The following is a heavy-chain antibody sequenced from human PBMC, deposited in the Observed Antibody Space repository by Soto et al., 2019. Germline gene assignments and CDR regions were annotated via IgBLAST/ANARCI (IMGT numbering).Heavy chain of an antibody. CDR3: GRGAGGGDYRFYDY. Sequence: GGSLRLSCAASGFTFSSYGMHWVRQAPGKGLEWVAVIWYDGSNKYYADSVKGRFTISRDNSKNTLYLQMNSLGAEDTAGYYCGRGAGGGDYRFYDYWGQGTLVTVSS. CDR1: GFTFSSYG. CDR2: IWYDGSNK. V-gene: IGHV3-33*01. D-gene: IGHD3-16*01. J-gene: IGHJ4*02.